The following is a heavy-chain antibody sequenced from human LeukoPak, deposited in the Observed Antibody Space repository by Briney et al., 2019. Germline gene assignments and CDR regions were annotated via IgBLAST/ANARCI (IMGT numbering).Heavy chain of an antibody. J-gene: IGHJ6*03. Sequence: ASVKVSCKASGGTFSSYAISWVRQAPGQGLEWVGGIIPIFGTANYAQKFQGRVTITTDESTSTAYMELSSLRSEDTAVYYCARGLQTIYQLPGIIYYYMDVWGKGTTVTVSS. CDR3: ARGLQTIYQLPGIIYYYMDV. CDR1: GGTFSSYA. V-gene: IGHV1-69*05. CDR2: IIPIFGTA. D-gene: IGHD2-2*01.